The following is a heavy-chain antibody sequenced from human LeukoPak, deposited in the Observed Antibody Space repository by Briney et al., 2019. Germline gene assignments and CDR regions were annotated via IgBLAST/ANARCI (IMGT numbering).Heavy chain of an antibody. CDR3: AKGYYYGSGSFRWFDP. CDR2: ISAGGGTT. J-gene: IGHJ5*02. CDR1: GFTLRSYA. D-gene: IGHD3-10*01. Sequence: GGSLRLSCADWGFTLRSYAMSWVRQAPGKGLEWVSAISAGGGTTYYADSVKGRFTISRDKSKNTLYLQMNSLRAEDTAVYYCAKGYYYGSGSFRWFDPWGQGTLVTVSS. V-gene: IGHV3-23*01.